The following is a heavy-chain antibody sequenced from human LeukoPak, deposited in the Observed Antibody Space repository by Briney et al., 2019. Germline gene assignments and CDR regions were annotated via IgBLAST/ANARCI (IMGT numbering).Heavy chain of an antibody. J-gene: IGHJ4*02. D-gene: IGHD5-12*01. CDR2: ITSSSSSV. V-gene: IGHV3-48*04. CDR1: GFTFSRYV. Sequence: GGSLRLSCAVSGFTFSRYVMHWVRQAPGKGLQWVSYITSSSSSVYYADSVKGRFTVSRDNAKNSLYLQMNSLRPEDTAVYYCARDSGGYDYWGQGTLVTVSS. CDR3: ARDSGGYDY.